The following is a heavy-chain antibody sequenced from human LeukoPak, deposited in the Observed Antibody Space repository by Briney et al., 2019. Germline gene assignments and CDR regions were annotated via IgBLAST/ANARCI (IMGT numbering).Heavy chain of an antibody. V-gene: IGHV3-23*01. CDR1: GFPFSDFS. J-gene: IGHJ4*02. Sequence: GGSLRLSCATSGFPFSDFSMSWVRQAPGKGLEWISTTNSGGSSTDYAESVKGRFTISRDNSKNTLYLQMSSLRVEDTAMYYCAKQSYARSLGEGGPGTLVTVSS. CDR3: AKQSYARSLGE. D-gene: IGHD2-8*01. CDR2: TNSGGSST.